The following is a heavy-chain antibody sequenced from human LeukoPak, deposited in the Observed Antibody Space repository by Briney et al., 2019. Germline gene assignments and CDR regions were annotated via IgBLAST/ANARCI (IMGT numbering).Heavy chain of an antibody. Sequence: SPSETLSLTCTVSGVSISSYYWSWIRQPPGKGLEWIGYIYYSGSTNYNPSLKSRVTISVDTSKNQFSLKLSSVTAADTAVYYCARLAPYYYDSSGYPIDYWGQGTLVTVSS. V-gene: IGHV4-59*01. D-gene: IGHD3-22*01. J-gene: IGHJ4*02. CDR2: IYYSGST. CDR1: GVSISSYY. CDR3: ARLAPYYYDSSGYPIDY.